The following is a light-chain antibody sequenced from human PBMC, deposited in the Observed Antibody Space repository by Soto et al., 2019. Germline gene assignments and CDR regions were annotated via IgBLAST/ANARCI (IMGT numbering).Light chain of an antibody. CDR3: QQYVSSPT. V-gene: IGKV3-20*01. J-gene: IGKJ1*01. CDR1: QSVSSSY. Sequence: EIVLTQSPGTLSLSPGERATLSCRASQSVSSSYLAWYQQKPGQAPRLLIYGASSRATGIPDRFSGSGTGTDFTLTSSRLEAEDLSLYYCQQYVSSPTFGQGTKVEIK. CDR2: GAS.